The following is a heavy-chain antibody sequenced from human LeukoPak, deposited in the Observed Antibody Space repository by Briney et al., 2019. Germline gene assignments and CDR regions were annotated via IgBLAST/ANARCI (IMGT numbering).Heavy chain of an antibody. CDR2: ISGDGSST. J-gene: IGHJ4*02. V-gene: IGHV3-43*02. D-gene: IGHD2-2*01. CDR1: GFTFDEYA. Sequence: GGSLRLSCAASGFTFDEYAMHWVRQAPGKGLEWVSLISGDGSSTYYADPVKGRFTISRDNSKNSLYLQMNGLRIEDTALYYCTKDRYCSSSSCPTDHWGQGTLVTVSS. CDR3: TKDRYCSSSSCPTDH.